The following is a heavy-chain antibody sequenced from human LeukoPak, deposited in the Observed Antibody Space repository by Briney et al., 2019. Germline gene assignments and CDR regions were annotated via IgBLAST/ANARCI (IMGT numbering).Heavy chain of an antibody. V-gene: IGHV4-31*03. CDR1: GGSISSGGYY. Sequence: SETLSLTCTVSGGSISSGGYYWSWLRQHPGKGLEWIGYIYYSGSTYYNPSLKSRVTISVDTSKNQFSLKLSSVTAADTAVYYCARVLIAVAGFDYWGQGTLVTVSS. D-gene: IGHD6-19*01. CDR3: ARVLIAVAGFDY. CDR2: IYYSGST. J-gene: IGHJ4*02.